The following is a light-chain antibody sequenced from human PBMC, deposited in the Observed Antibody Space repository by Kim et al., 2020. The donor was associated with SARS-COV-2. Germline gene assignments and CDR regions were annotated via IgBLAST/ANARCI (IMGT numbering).Light chain of an antibody. Sequence: GQSITTSCTGTSSDVGGYNYVSCYHQHPSKAPKLIIYEVSQRPSGVPNRFSGSKSGNTASLTISGLQPEDEADYYCTSYAGSNIVLFGGGTQLTVL. CDR2: EVS. CDR3: TSYAGSNIVL. CDR1: SSDVGGYNY. V-gene: IGLV2-8*01. J-gene: IGLJ2*01.